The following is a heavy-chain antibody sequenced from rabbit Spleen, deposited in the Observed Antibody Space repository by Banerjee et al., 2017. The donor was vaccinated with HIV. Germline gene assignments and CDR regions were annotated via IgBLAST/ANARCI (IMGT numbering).Heavy chain of an antibody. CDR1: GFSLSRDYW. CDR3: ARDGSGWGANFNL. J-gene: IGHJ4*01. D-gene: IGHD4-1*01. CDR2: IDGGVKGTT. Sequence: QEQLEESGGDLVKPEGSLTLTCTASGFSLSRDYWICWVRQAPGKGLGWIACIDGGVKGTTYYASWAKGRFAVSKTSPTTVTLQMTSLTVADMAIYFCARDGSGWGANFNLWGQGTLVTVS. V-gene: IGHV1S45*01.